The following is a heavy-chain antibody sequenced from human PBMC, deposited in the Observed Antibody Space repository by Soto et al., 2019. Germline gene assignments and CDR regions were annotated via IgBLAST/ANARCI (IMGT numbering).Heavy chain of an antibody. CDR3: AREDADRGSFDF. CDR2: INPNNGRT. J-gene: IGHJ4*02. Sequence: ASVKVSCKASGYTFTDSFIHWVRQAPGQGLEWMGWINPNNGRTTLAPKFQGRVTLTRDTSINTAYMDLSRLRSDDTAVYYCAREDADRGSFDFWGQGTLVTVYS. CDR1: GYTFTDSF. V-gene: IGHV1-2*02.